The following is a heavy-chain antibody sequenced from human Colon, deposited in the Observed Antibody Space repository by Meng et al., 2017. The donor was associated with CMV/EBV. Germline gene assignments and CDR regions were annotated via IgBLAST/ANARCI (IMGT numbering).Heavy chain of an antibody. Sequence: GESLKISCEASGFTFDDYAMHWVRQAPGKGLVWVSRINSDGSSTSYADSVKGRFTISRDNAKNTLYLQMNSLRAEDTAVYYCARESGGPYCSSTSCHFGMDVWGQGTTVTVSS. D-gene: IGHD2-2*01. CDR2: INSDGSST. J-gene: IGHJ6*02. CDR1: GFTFDDYA. CDR3: ARESGGPYCSSTSCHFGMDV. V-gene: IGHV3-74*01.